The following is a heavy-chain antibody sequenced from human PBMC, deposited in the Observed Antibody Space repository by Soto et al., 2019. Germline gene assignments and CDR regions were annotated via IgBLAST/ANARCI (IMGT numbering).Heavy chain of an antibody. Sequence: SDTLSRTCNLSGGTIRTGDYYRSRPTQPPGKLLVLIGFIYYSGSTYYNPSLKSRVTISVDTSKNHFSLKLSSVTAADTAVYYCARAHCISTSCYDLHYYYGMEVWGQGTTVT. J-gene: IGHJ6*02. CDR2: IYYSGST. D-gene: IGHD2-2*01. V-gene: IGHV4-30-4*02. CDR1: GGTIRTGDYY. CDR3: ARAHCISTSCYDLHYYYGMEV.